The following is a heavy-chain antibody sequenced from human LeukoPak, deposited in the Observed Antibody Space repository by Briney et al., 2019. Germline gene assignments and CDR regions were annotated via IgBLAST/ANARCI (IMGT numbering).Heavy chain of an antibody. CDR3: ARGGVPAAFDY. Sequence: PGGSLRLSCAASGFTFSNNWVHWVRQAPGKGLVWVSRINSEGSTISYADSVKGRFTISRDNAKNTLYLQTNSLRAEDTAVYYCARGGVPAAFDYWGQGTLVTVS. V-gene: IGHV3-74*01. D-gene: IGHD2-2*01. J-gene: IGHJ4*02. CDR2: INSEGSTI. CDR1: GFTFSNNW.